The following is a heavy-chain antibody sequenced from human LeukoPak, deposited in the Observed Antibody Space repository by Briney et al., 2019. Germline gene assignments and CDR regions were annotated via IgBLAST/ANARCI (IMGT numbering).Heavy chain of an antibody. D-gene: IGHD3-3*01. Sequence: SETLSLTCSISGGSISSYYWSWIRQPPGKGLEWIGYIYYSGSTNYNPSLKSRVTISVDTSKNQFSLKLSSVTAADTAVYYWARVGGYDFWSGSYFDNWGQGMLVTVSS. V-gene: IGHV4-59*01. CDR3: ARVGGYDFWSGSYFDN. CDR2: IYYSGST. CDR1: GGSISSYY. J-gene: IGHJ4*02.